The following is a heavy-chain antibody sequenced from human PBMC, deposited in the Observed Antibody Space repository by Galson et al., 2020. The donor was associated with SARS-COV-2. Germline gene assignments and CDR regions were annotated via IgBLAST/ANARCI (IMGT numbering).Heavy chain of an antibody. J-gene: IGHJ4*02. Sequence: HGESLKISCKGSGYSFTSYWISWVRQMPGKGLEWMGRTDPSDSYTNYSPSFQGHVTISADKSISTAYLQWSSLKASDTAMYYCATFEYSSSSSAHWGQGTLVTVSS. CDR1: GYSFTSYW. CDR2: TDPSDSYT. D-gene: IGHD6-6*01. V-gene: IGHV5-10-1*01. CDR3: ATFEYSSSSSAH.